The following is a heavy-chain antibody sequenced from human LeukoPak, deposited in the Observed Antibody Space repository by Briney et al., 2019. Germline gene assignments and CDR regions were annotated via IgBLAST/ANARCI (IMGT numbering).Heavy chain of an antibody. CDR3: ARDLYDSGTLDAFDI. CDR2: ISSNGDNT. V-gene: IGHV3-64*01. J-gene: IGHJ3*02. CDR1: GFTFSSYT. D-gene: IGHD3-10*01. Sequence: GGSLRLSCAASGFTFSSYTMHWVRQAPGKGLEYVSAISSNGDNTYYANSVKGRFTISRDNSKNTLYLQMGSLRAEDMAVYYCARDLYDSGTLDAFDIWGQGTMVTVSS.